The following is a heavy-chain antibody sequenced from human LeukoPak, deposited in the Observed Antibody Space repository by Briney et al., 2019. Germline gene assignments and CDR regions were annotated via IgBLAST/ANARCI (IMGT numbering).Heavy chain of an antibody. Sequence: SETLSLTCTVSGGSISSSSYYWGWIRQPPGKGLEWIGSIYYSGSTYYNPSLKSRVTISVDTSKNQFSLKLSSVTAADTAVYYCARDSVGAFYYYMDVWGKGTTVTVSS. CDR1: GGSISSSSYY. CDR2: IYYSGST. J-gene: IGHJ6*03. D-gene: IGHD1-26*01. CDR3: ARDSVGAFYYYMDV. V-gene: IGHV4-39*07.